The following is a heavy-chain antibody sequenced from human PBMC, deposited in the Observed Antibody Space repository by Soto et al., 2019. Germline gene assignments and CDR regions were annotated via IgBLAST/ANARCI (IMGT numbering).Heavy chain of an antibody. CDR2: TYYRSKWSN. Sequence: QVQLQQSGPGLVKPSQTLSVTCGISGDSVSSNSAAWNWRRQSPSRGLEWLGGTYYRSKWSNDYVVSVDSRITINPDTSQNHFSLQLTFVTPEDTGVYFCARGEQYSGRIFDYWGQGTLVTVSS. D-gene: IGHD1-26*01. CDR1: GDSVSSNSAA. V-gene: IGHV6-1*01. J-gene: IGHJ4*02. CDR3: ARGEQYSGRIFDY.